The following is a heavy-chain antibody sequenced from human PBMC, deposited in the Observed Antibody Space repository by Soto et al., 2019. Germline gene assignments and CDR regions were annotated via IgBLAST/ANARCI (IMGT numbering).Heavy chain of an antibody. D-gene: IGHD3-22*01. V-gene: IGHV4-34*01. J-gene: IGHJ5*02. CDR2: INHSGST. CDR1: GGSFSGYY. Sequence: ETLSLTCAVYGGSFSGYYWSWIRQPPGKGLEWIGEINHSGSTNYNPSLKSRVTISVDTSKNQFSLKLSSVTAADTAVYYCARGAVDYYDSSGPSGWFDPWGQGTLVTVSS. CDR3: ARGAVDYYDSSGPSGWFDP.